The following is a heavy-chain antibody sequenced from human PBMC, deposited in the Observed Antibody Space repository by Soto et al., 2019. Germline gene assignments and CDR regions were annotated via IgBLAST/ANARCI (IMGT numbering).Heavy chain of an antibody. CDR3: ERGDSGYSLDY. CDR2: ISYDGSNK. V-gene: IGHV3-30-3*01. J-gene: IGHJ4*02. D-gene: IGHD5-18*01. Sequence: GGSLRLSCAASGFTFSSYAMHWVRQAPGKGLEWVAVISYDGSNKYYADSVKGRFTISRDNSKNTLYLQMNSLRAEDTAVYYCERGDSGYSLDYWGQGTLVTVSS. CDR1: GFTFSSYA.